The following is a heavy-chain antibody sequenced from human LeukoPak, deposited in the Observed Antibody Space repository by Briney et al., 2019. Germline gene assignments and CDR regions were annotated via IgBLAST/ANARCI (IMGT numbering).Heavy chain of an antibody. CDR3: AKEGSIAARPLDS. D-gene: IGHD6-6*01. Sequence: PGGSLRLSCAASGFSFSGSAIHWVRQASGKGLEWVGRIRSKANSYATAYTASVKGRFTISRDDSKNVAYLQMNSLRAEDTAVYYCAKEGSIAARPLDSWGQGTLVTVSS. CDR1: GFSFSGSA. V-gene: IGHV3-73*01. J-gene: IGHJ4*02. CDR2: IRSKANSYAT.